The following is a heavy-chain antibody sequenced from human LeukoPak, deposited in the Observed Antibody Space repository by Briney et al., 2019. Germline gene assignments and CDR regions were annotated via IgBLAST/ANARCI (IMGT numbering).Heavy chain of an antibody. CDR1: GFTFSTYA. J-gene: IGHJ6*02. V-gene: IGHV3-23*01. D-gene: IGHD2-2*01. CDR3: AKEKYCSSTSCYVPYYYGMDV. Sequence: GGSLRLSCAASGFTFSTYAISWVRQAPGKGLEWVSAISGSGVNTYYADSVKGRFTISRDNSKNTLFLQMNSLRAEDTAVYYCAKEKYCSSTSCYVPYYYGMDVWGQGTTVTVSS. CDR2: ISGSGVNT.